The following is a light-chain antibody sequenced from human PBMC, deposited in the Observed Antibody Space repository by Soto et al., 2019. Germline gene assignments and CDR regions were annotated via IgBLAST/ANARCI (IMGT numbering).Light chain of an antibody. V-gene: IGKV1-9*01. CDR2: AAS. CDR1: QCISSY. Sequence: IPLTQSPSSLSASVGDRVTITCLASQCISSYLAWYQQKPGKAPKLLIYAASTLQSGVPSRFSGSGSGTDFTLTISSLQPEDFATYYCQQLNSYPWTFGQGTKVDI. CDR3: QQLNSYPWT. J-gene: IGKJ1*01.